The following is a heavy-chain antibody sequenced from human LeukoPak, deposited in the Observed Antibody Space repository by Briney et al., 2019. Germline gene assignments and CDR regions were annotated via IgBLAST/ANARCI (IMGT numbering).Heavy chain of an antibody. Sequence: SETLSLTCAVYGGSFSGYYWSWIRQPPGKGLEWIGEINHSGSTNYNPSLKSRVTISVDTSKNQFSLKLSSVTAADTAVYYCARQRLEDIVVVVAASLSDYYMDVWGKGTTVTISS. D-gene: IGHD2-15*01. V-gene: IGHV4-34*01. J-gene: IGHJ6*03. CDR2: INHSGST. CDR3: ARQRLEDIVVVVAASLSDYYMDV. CDR1: GGSFSGYY.